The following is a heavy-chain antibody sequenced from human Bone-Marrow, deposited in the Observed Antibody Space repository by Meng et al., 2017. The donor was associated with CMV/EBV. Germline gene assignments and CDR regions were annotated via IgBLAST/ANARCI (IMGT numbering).Heavy chain of an antibody. D-gene: IGHD1-26*01. CDR2: ISGSGSSI. CDR3: ARYSGNFYYHGMDV. J-gene: IGHJ6*02. CDR1: GFTFSDYY. Sequence: GESLKISCAASGFTFSDYYMSWIRQAPGKGLEWVSYISGSGSSIYYADSVKGRFTISRDNAKNSLFLQMNSLRAEDTALYYCARYSGNFYYHGMDVWGLGTTVTVS. V-gene: IGHV3-11*01.